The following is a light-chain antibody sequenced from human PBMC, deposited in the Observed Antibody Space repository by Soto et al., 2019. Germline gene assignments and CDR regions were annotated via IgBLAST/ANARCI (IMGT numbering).Light chain of an antibody. CDR3: MQTLQTPVT. V-gene: IGKV2-28*01. J-gene: IGKJ4*01. Sequence: DIVMTQSPLSLPVTPGEPASISCRSSQSLLHSNGYNYLDWYLQKPGQPPQLLISLGSNRASGVPERFSGSRSGTDFTLKIITVEAEDVGVYYCMQTLQTPVTFGGGTKVEIK. CDR2: LGS. CDR1: QSLLHSNGYNY.